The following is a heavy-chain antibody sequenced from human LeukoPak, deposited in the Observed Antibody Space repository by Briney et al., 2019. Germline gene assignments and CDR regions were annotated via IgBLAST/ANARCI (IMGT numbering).Heavy chain of an antibody. CDR1: GGSFSGYY. CDR3: ARGRIYSYGQYYFDY. V-gene: IGHV4-34*01. J-gene: IGHJ4*02. Sequence: SETLSLTCAVYGGSFSGYYWSWIRQPPGKVLEWIGEINHSGSTNYNPSLKSRVTISVDTSKNQFSLKLSSVTAADTAVYYCARGRIYSYGQYYFDYWGQGTLVTVSS. CDR2: INHSGST. D-gene: IGHD5-18*01.